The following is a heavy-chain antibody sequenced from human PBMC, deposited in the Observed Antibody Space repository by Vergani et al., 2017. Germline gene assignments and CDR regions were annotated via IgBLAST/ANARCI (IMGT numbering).Heavy chain of an antibody. CDR2: IYYSGGT. J-gene: IGHJ4*02. Sequence: QVQLQESGPGLVKPSETLSLTCTVSGGSVSSGSYYWSWIRQPPGKGLEWIGYIYYSGGTNYNPSLKSRVTISEDTSKNQFSLKLSSVTAADTAVYYCARESSSGCFDYWGQGTLVTVSS. V-gene: IGHV4-61*01. CDR1: GGSVSSGSYY. CDR3: ARESSSGCFDY. D-gene: IGHD6-19*01.